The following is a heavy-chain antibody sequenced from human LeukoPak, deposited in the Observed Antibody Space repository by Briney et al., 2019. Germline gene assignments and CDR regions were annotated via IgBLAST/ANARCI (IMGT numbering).Heavy chain of an antibody. CDR2: ISAYNGNT. V-gene: IGHV1-18*01. CDR3: ARDFYGLRYFDC. J-gene: IGHJ4*02. D-gene: IGHD3/OR15-3a*01. Sequence: GASVKVSCKASGYTFTSYGISWVRQAPGQGLEWMGWISAYNGNTNYAQKLQGRVTMTTDTSTSTAYMELNILRSDDTALYYCARDFYGLRYFDCWGQGTLVTVSS. CDR1: GYTFTSYG.